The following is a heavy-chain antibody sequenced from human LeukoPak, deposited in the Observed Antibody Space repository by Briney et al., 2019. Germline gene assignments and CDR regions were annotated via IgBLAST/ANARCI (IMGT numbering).Heavy chain of an antibody. Sequence: PSETLSLTCSGSGGSISLYYWSWIRQPPGKGLDWIGNIYYTGSTNYNPSLKSRLTISVDTSKNQFSLKLGSVTAADTAVYYCARAAYSWDHWFDSWGQGTLVTVSS. CDR3: ARAAYSWDHWFDS. CDR1: GGSISLYY. D-gene: IGHD5-18*01. V-gene: IGHV4-59*01. CDR2: IYYTGST. J-gene: IGHJ5*01.